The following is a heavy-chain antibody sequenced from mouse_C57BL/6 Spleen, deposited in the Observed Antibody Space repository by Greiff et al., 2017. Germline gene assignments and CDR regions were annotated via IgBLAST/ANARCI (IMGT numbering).Heavy chain of an antibody. CDR3: ARGGTTVPIDD. CDR2: IDPSDSYT. J-gene: IGHJ2*01. V-gene: IGHV1-50*01. Sequence: QVQLQQPGAELVKPGASVKLSCKASGYTFTSYWMQWVKQRPGQGLEWIGEIDPSDSYTNYNQKFKGKATLTVDTSSSTAYMQLSSLTAEDSAVYYSARGGTTVPIDDWGQGTTLTVAS. CDR1: GYTFTSYW. D-gene: IGHD1-1*01.